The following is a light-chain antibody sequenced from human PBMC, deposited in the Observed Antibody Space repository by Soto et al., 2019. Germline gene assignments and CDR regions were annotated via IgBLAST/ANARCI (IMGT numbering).Light chain of an antibody. CDR3: NSYTSTFTWV. CDR1: SSDVGGHNF. Sequence: QSVLTQPASVSGSPGQSITISCTGTSSDVGGHNFVSWFQQHPGKAPKLMIYEVTNRPSGVSDRFSGSKSGNAASLTISGRQAEDEADYYCNSYTSTFTWVFGGGTKLTVL. V-gene: IGLV2-14*01. CDR2: EVT. J-gene: IGLJ2*01.